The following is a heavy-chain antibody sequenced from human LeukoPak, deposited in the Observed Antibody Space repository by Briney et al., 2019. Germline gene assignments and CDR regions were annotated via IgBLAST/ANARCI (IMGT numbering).Heavy chain of an antibody. D-gene: IGHD6-6*01. CDR1: GYTFTSYY. CDR3: ARDALAARLNYYYYMDV. V-gene: IGHV1-46*01. CDR2: INPSGGST. J-gene: IGHJ6*03. Sequence: ASVKVSCKASGYTFTSYYMHWVRQAPGQGLEWMGIINPSGGSTSYAQKFQGRVTMTRDTSTNTVYMELSSLRSEDTAVYYCARDALAARLNYYYYMDVWGKGTTVTVSS.